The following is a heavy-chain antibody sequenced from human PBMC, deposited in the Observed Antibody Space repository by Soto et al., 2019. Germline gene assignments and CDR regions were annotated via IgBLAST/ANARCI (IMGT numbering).Heavy chain of an antibody. V-gene: IGHV3-7*01. CDR2: IKQDGSEK. CDR1: GFTFSSYW. Sequence: GGSLRLSCAASGFTFSSYWMSWVRQAPGKGLEWVANIKQDGSEKYYVDSVRGRFTISRDNAKNSLYLQMNSLRAGDTAVYYCARVGDVVPDAMSNYMDVCGKGTTVTVSS. J-gene: IGHJ6*03. CDR3: ARVGDVVPDAMSNYMDV. D-gene: IGHD2-2*01.